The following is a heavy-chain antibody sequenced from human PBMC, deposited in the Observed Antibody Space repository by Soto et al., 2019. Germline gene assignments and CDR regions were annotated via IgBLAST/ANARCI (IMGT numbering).Heavy chain of an antibody. Sequence: QVQIQQWGAGLLKPSETLSLTCAVSGGSFSGFYWTWIRQPPGEGLEWIGVINHSGTINFNPSLRSLLTISLDSSKKHFSLKLTSLTAADAAVYYCARADRTLVTSYGLDVWGQGTTVTVSS. V-gene: IGHV4-34*02. CDR2: INHSGTI. CDR1: GGSFSGFY. D-gene: IGHD2-21*02. CDR3: ARADRTLVTSYGLDV. J-gene: IGHJ6*02.